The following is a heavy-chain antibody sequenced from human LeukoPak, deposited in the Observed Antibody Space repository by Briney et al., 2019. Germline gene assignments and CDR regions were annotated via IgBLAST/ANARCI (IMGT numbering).Heavy chain of an antibody. J-gene: IGHJ4*02. CDR1: GGSISSGSYY. V-gene: IGHV4-61*02. Sequence: PSQTLSLTCTVSGGSISSGSYYWSWIRQPAGKGLEWIGRIYTSGSTNYNPSLKSRVTISVDTSKNQFSLKLSSVTAADTAVYYCARDRWSSTSPFFDYWGQGTLVTVSS. CDR2: IYTSGST. D-gene: IGHD2-2*01. CDR3: ARDRWSSTSPFFDY.